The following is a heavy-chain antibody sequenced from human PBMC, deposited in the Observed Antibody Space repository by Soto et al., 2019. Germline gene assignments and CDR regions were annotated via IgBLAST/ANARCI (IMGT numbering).Heavy chain of an antibody. CDR2: ISDGGGGT. Sequence: PGGSLRLSCAASGFTFSSYAMSWVRQAPGKGLEWVSLISDGGGGTYYADSVKGRFTISRDNSRNTLYLRMNSLRAEDTAVYYCAKLLGYCTSTSCPQGYYFDYGGQGTLVTVSS. D-gene: IGHD2-2*01. V-gene: IGHV3-23*01. CDR3: AKLLGYCTSTSCPQGYYFDY. CDR1: GFTFSSYA. J-gene: IGHJ4*02.